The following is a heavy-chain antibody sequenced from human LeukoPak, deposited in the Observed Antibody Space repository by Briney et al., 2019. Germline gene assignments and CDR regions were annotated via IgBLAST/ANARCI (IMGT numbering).Heavy chain of an antibody. D-gene: IGHD5-18*01. V-gene: IGHV1-69*13. Sequence: SVKVSCKASVYTFTSYAISWVRQAPGQGLEWMGGIIPIFGTANYAQKFQGRVTITADESTSTAYMELSSLRSEDTAVYYCARMTAFVDTAMDKTKYYFDYWGQGTLVTVSS. J-gene: IGHJ4*02. CDR2: IIPIFGTA. CDR3: ARMTAFVDTAMDKTKYYFDY. CDR1: VYTFTSYA.